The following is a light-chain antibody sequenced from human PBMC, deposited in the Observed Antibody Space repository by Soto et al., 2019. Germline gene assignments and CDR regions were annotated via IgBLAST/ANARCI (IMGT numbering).Light chain of an antibody. J-gene: IGLJ3*02. CDR1: SSDVGSYNL. Sequence: QSALTQPASVSGSPGQSITFSCTGTSSDVGSYNLVSWYQQHPGKAPKLMIYEVSKRPSGVSNRFSGSKSGNTASLTISGLQAEDEADYYCCSYAGSSSVFGGGTKLTVL. CDR2: EVS. CDR3: CSYAGSSSV. V-gene: IGLV2-23*02.